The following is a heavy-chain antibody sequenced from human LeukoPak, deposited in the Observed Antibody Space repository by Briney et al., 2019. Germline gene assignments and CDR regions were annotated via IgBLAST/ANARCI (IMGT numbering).Heavy chain of an antibody. J-gene: IGHJ4*02. CDR2: ISPSGDST. Sequence: GGSLRLSCAASGFTFSTYAMTWVRQAPGKGLEWVSTISPSGDSTYYADSVKGRLTISRDNSKNTLFLQMNSLRAEDTAVYYCAKPAPRGDYDSSGYYYWGQGTLVTVSS. CDR3: AKPAPRGDYDSSGYYY. D-gene: IGHD3-22*01. CDR1: GFTFSTYA. V-gene: IGHV3-23*01.